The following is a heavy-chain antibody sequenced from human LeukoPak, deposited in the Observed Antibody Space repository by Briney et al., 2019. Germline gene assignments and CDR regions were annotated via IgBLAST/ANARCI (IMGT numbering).Heavy chain of an antibody. CDR2: IDPSDSYT. CDR1: GCSFSTYW. V-gene: IGHV5-10-1*01. CDR3: TTLPTSGVTGVDF. Sequence: PGESLKISCKGSGCSFSTYWINCVRQMPEKGLAWMGRIDPSDSYTHYSPSFQGHVTISADRSISTAYLQWRSLKASDTAMYYCTTLPTSGVTGVDFWGQGTLVTVSS. D-gene: IGHD7-27*01. J-gene: IGHJ4*02.